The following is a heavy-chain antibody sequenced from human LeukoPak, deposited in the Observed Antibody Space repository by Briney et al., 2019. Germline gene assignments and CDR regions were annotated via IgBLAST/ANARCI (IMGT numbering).Heavy chain of an antibody. V-gene: IGHV3-30*02. Sequence: GGSLRLSCAASAFTFSSYGMHWVRQTPGKGLEWVAFIRYDGVNKYYADSVKGRFTISRDNSKNTLYLQMNSLRAEDTAVYYCAKDHGSLGSRLNWGQGTLVTVSS. CDR1: AFTFSSYG. CDR2: IRYDGVNK. D-gene: IGHD3-10*01. CDR3: AKDHGSLGSRLN. J-gene: IGHJ4*02.